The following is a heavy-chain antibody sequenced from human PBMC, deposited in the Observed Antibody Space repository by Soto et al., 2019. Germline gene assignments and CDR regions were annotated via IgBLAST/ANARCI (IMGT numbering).Heavy chain of an antibody. CDR1: GYSISSGYF. Sequence: KPSECLSLTCAVSGYSISSGYFWGWIRQPPGKGLEWIGNIYHSGSTYYNPSLKSRVTISLDTSKNQFSLKLSSVTAADTAMYYCAKLRLTNYYDSSGYYFDYWGQRTLVTVSS. D-gene: IGHD3-22*01. CDR2: IYHSGST. J-gene: IGHJ4*02. CDR3: AKLRLTNYYDSSGYYFDY. V-gene: IGHV4-38-2*01.